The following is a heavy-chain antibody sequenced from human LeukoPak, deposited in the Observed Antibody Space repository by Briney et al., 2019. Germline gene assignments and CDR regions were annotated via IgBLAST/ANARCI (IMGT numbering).Heavy chain of an antibody. CDR1: GYTFTGYY. J-gene: IGHJ6*04. V-gene: IGHV1-2*04. CDR3: ARGYCSSTSCYGDYYYYGMDV. Sequence: ASVTVSCKASGYTFTGYYMHWVRQPPGQGLGGMGWINPNSGGTKYAQKFQGWVTMTRDTSISTAYMELSRLRSDDTAVYYCARGYCSSTSCYGDYYYYGMDVWGKGTTVTVSS. D-gene: IGHD2-2*01. CDR2: INPNSGGT.